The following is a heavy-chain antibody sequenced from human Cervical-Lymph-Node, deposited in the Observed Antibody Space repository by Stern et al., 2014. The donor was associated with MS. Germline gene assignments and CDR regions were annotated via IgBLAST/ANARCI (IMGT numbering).Heavy chain of an antibody. CDR3: ARGIVSNRPAATLHNLFDP. CDR2: IIPIIGLP. J-gene: IGHJ5*02. V-gene: IGHV1-69*09. Sequence: MQLVESGADVKKPGSSVKVSCKASGGTFSSSYAVSWVRQPPGQGLEWVGRIIPIIGLPNYAQKVQSRLTITAANSTSTVYMELTSLTPEDTAVYYCARGIVSNRPAATLHNLFDPWGQGTLVTVSS. D-gene: IGHD2-15*01. CDR1: GGTFSSSYA.